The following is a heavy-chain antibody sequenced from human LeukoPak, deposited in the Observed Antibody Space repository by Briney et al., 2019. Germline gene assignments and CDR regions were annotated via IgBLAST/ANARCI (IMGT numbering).Heavy chain of an antibody. CDR1: GGSISSGGYS. J-gene: IGHJ6*02. CDR3: ARDTPSYGMDV. CDR2: IYHSGST. Sequence: PSQTLSLTCAVSGGSISSGGYSWSWLRQPPGKGLEWIGYIYHSGSTCYNPSLKSRVTISVDRSKNQFSLKLSSVTAADTAVYCCARDTPSYGMDVWGQGTTVTVSS. V-gene: IGHV4-30-2*01.